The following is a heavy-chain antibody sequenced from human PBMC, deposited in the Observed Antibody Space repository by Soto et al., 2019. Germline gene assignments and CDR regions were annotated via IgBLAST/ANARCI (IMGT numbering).Heavy chain of an antibody. CDR3: TRTPYCISTRCYDYYYYYGMDV. D-gene: IGHD2-2*01. V-gene: IGHV3-73*01. Sequence: EVQLVESGGGLVQPGGSLKLSCAASGFTFSGSAMHWVRQASGKGLEWVGRIRSKANSYATAYAASVKGRFTISRDDSKNTAYLQMNSLKTEDTAVYYCTRTPYCISTRCYDYYYYYGMDVW. CDR1: GFTFSGSA. J-gene: IGHJ6*01. CDR2: IRSKANSYAT.